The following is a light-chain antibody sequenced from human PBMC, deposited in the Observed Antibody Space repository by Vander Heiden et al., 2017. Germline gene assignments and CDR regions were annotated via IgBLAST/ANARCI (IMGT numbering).Light chain of an antibody. CDR1: KLGDKY. J-gene: IGLJ3*02. Sequence: SSELTQPPSVSVSPGQTASITCSGDKLGDKYACWYQQKPGQPPVLGIYQDSKRPSGIPERFSGSNSGNTATLTISGTQAMDEADYYCQAWDSSTWVFGGGTKLTVL. CDR2: QDS. V-gene: IGLV3-1*01. CDR3: QAWDSSTWV.